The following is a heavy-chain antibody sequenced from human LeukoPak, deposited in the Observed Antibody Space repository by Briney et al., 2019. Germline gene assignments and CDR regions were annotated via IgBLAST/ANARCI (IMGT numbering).Heavy chain of an antibody. V-gene: IGHV4-30-2*01. Sequence: PSQTLSLTCTVSGGSISSGGHSWSWIRQPPGKGLEWIGYIYHSGSGSTYYNPSLKSRVTISIDKSKNQFSLKLNSVTAADTAVYYCARVEPMITFGGVIAHYFDYWGQGTLVTVPS. CDR2: IYHSGSGST. D-gene: IGHD3-16*02. J-gene: IGHJ4*02. CDR3: ARVEPMITFGGVIAHYFDY. CDR1: GGSISSGGHS.